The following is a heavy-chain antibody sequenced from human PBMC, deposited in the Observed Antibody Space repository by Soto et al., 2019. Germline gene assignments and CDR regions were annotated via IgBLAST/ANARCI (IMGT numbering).Heavy chain of an antibody. J-gene: IGHJ6*02. Sequence: EVQLVESGGGLVQPGGSLRLSCAASGFTFSSYSMNWVRQAPGKGLGWVSYISSSSSTIYYADAVKGRFTISRDNAKNSLQLQRSSLRDEDAAVYYCARDRGGRRAVSYYCGMDVWGQGTKVTVS. CDR2: ISSSSSTI. CDR1: GFTFSSYS. V-gene: IGHV3-48*02. CDR3: ARDRGGRRAVSYYCGMDV. D-gene: IGHD3-10*01.